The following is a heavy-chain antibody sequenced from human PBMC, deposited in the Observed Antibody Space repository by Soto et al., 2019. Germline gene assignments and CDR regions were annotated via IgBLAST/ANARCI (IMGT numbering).Heavy chain of an antibody. J-gene: IGHJ4*01. CDR2: IKQDGSEE. Sequence: EVQLVESGGGLVQTGGSLRLSCIASGFTFSTHWMTWVRQAPGKALEWVANIKQDGSEEYYVDSVKGRFTISRDNAKNSLFLQMNSLRAEDTAVYYCASRPSDRIYYGVFDYWGHGTLVTVSS. D-gene: IGHD3-22*01. CDR3: ASRPSDRIYYGVFDY. CDR1: GFTFSTHW. V-gene: IGHV3-7*03.